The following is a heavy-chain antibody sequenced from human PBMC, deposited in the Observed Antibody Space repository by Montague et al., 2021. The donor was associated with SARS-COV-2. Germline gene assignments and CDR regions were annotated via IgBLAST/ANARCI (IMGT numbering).Heavy chain of an antibody. J-gene: IGHJ4*02. CDR1: GGSISSSNW. V-gene: IGHV4-4*02. CDR3: ARGGYGGWTGYYFDY. D-gene: IGHD4/OR15-4a*01. Sequence: SETLSLTCAVSGGSISSSNWWSWVRQPPGKGLEWIGEIHHSGSTNYNPPLKSRVTMSVDRSKNHFSLRLSSATAADTAMYYCARGGYGGWTGYYFDYWGQGTLVTVSS. CDR2: IHHSGST.